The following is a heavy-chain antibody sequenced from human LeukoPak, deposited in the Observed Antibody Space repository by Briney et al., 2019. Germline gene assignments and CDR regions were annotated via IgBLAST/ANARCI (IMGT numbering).Heavy chain of an antibody. CDR2: ISGSGGST. Sequence: PGGSLRLSCAASGFTFSNYGLHWVRQAPGKGLEWVSAISGSGGSTYYADSVKGRFTISRDNSKNTLYLQMNSLRTEDTAVYYCAKDSGKSAGIAVSRAPQDYWGQGTLVTVSS. D-gene: IGHD6-19*01. J-gene: IGHJ4*02. V-gene: IGHV3-23*01. CDR1: GFTFSNYG. CDR3: AKDSGKSAGIAVSRAPQDY.